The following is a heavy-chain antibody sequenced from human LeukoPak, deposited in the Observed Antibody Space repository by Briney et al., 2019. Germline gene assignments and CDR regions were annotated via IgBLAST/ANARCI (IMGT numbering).Heavy chain of an antibody. CDR3: ARDRGSSWYSYFDY. D-gene: IGHD6-13*01. V-gene: IGHV1-69*05. CDR2: ITPIFGTA. J-gene: IGHJ4*02. CDR1: GGTFSSYA. Sequence: SVKVSCKASGGTFSSYAISWVRQAPGQGLEWMGRITPIFGTANYAQKFQGRVTITRDTSASTAYMELSSLRSEDTAVYYCARDRGSSWYSYFDYWGQGTLVTVSS.